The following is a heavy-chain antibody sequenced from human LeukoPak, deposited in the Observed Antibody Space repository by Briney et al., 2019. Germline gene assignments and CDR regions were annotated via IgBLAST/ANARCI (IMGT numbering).Heavy chain of an antibody. Sequence: PSETLSLTCTVSGDSISSTSHYWGWIRQPPGKWLEWIGSIYYSGFTYYYPSLKSRVTISVDTSKNQFSLKLSSVTAADTAVYYCARQLRSSEPDHKYSYYYMDVWGKGTTVTVSS. D-gene: IGHD3-3*01. CDR3: ARQLRSSEPDHKYSYYYMDV. J-gene: IGHJ6*03. CDR1: GDSISSTSHY. V-gene: IGHV4-39*01. CDR2: IYYSGFT.